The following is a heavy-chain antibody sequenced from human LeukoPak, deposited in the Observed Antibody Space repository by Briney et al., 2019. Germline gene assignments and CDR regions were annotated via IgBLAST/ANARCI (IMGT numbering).Heavy chain of an antibody. J-gene: IGHJ4*02. CDR2: INTDGGST. CDR1: GFTFSSYW. CDR3: ARVFVGYGDYYFDY. Sequence: GGSLRLSCAASGFTFSSYWMHWVRRAPGKGLVRVSRINTDGGSTRYADSVKGRFTISRDNAKNTLYLQMNSLRAEDTAVYYCARVFVGYGDYYFDYWGQGTLVTVSS. V-gene: IGHV3-74*01. D-gene: IGHD4-17*01.